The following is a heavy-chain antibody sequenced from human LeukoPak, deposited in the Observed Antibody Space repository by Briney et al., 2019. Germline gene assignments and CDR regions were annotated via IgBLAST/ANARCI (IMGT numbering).Heavy chain of an antibody. D-gene: IGHD3-22*01. J-gene: IGHJ3*02. CDR1: GYTFTGYY. CDR3: AREHSSGYSFDAFDI. CDR2: INPNSGGT. Sequence: ASVKVSCKASGYTFTGYYMHWVRQAPGQGLEWMGWINPNSGGTNYAQTFQSRVTMTRDTSISTAYMELSRLRPDDTAVYFCAREHSSGYSFDAFDIWGQGTMVSVSS. V-gene: IGHV1-2*02.